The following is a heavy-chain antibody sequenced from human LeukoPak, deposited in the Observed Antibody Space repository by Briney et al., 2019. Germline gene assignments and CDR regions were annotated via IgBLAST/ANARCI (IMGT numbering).Heavy chain of an antibody. J-gene: IGHJ4*02. CDR1: GFTFSDYY. CDR3: TTDLVVVAAMLDDY. D-gene: IGHD2-15*01. CDR2: ISSSGSTI. Sequence: GGSLRLSCAASGFTFSDYYMSWIRQAPGKGLEWVSYISSSGSTIYYADSVKGRFTISRDNAKNSLYLQMNSLRAEDTAVYYCTTDLVVVAAMLDDYWGQGTLVTVSS. V-gene: IGHV3-11*01.